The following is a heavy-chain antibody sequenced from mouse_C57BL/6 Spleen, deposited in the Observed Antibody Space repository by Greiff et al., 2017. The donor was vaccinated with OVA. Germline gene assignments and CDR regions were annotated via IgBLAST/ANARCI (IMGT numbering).Heavy chain of an antibody. Sequence: QVQLKESGPGLVQPSQSLSITCTVSGFSLTSYGVHWVRQSPGKGLEWLGVIWSGGSTDYNAAFISRLSISKDNSKSQVFFKMHSLQADDTAIYYCARNRGYSNPAWFAYWGQGTLVTVSA. CDR2: IWSGGST. CDR1: GFSLTSYG. J-gene: IGHJ3*01. V-gene: IGHV2-2*01. D-gene: IGHD2-5*01. CDR3: ARNRGYSNPAWFAY.